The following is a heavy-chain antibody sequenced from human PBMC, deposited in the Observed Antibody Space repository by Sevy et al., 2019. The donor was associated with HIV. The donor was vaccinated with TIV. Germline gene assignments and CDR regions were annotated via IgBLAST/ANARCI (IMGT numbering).Heavy chain of an antibody. Sequence: AAVKVSCKASGYTFTDYYLHWLGQAPGQGLEWVGYINPKSGVTNYTRKFRGRVTVSADTSLGTVYMEVRSLRSDDTALYSRARGRVMFDSWGQGTRVTVSS. CDR2: INPKSGVT. CDR3: ARGRVMFDS. CDR1: GYTFTDYY. J-gene: IGHJ4*02. V-gene: IGHV1-2*02.